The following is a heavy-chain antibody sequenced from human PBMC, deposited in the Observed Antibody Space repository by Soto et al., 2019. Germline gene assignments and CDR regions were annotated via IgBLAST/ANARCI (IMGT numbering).Heavy chain of an antibody. CDR2: IYYSGST. Sequence: PSETLSLTCTVSGGSISSYYWSWIRQPPGKGLEWIGYIYYSGSTNYNPSLKSRVTISVDTSKNQFSLKLSSVTAADTAVYYCARFSAGEDYYYGMGVWGHGTTVTVSS. CDR1: GGSISSYY. CDR3: ARFSAGEDYYYGMGV. V-gene: IGHV4-59*01. J-gene: IGHJ6*02. D-gene: IGHD3-10*01.